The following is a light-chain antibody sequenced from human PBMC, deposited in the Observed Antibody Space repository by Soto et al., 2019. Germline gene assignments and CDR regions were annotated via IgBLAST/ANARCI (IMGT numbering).Light chain of an antibody. V-gene: IGKV1-5*01. CDR1: QSISNW. CDR3: QQYNSYS. CDR2: HAS. Sequence: IQLTQSPSTLPATVGDRVTLTCRASQSISNWLAWYQQKPGTAPKLLIYHASILETAVPSRFSGNGSGTEFTLTISSLQPGDFATYYCQQYNSYSFGQGSRVEIK. J-gene: IGKJ1*01.